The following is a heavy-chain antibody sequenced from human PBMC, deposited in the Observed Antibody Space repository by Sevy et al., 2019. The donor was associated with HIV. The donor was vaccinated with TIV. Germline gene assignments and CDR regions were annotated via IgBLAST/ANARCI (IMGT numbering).Heavy chain of an antibody. V-gene: IGHV3-11*03. Sequence: GGSLRLSCAASGFTFSDYYMTWIRQAPGKGLEWVSYISSGSTYINYADSVKGRFTISRDNAKNSLYLQMSSLRSEDTAVYHCAAAREYYEDTSGYLDYWGQGTLVTVSS. J-gene: IGHJ4*02. D-gene: IGHD3-22*01. CDR3: AAAREYYEDTSGYLDY. CDR2: ISSGSTYI. CDR1: GFTFSDYY.